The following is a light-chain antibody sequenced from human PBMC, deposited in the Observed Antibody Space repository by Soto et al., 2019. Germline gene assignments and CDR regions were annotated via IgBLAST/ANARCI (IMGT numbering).Light chain of an antibody. Sequence: QSVLTQSSSASASLGSSVKLTCTLSSGHSSYIIAWHQQQPGKAPRYLMMLGGAGIHKKGSGIPDRFSGSSSGADRYLTISSLQSDDEADYYCETWGSDTQVFGGLTKLTVL. CDR2: LGGAGIH. CDR1: SGHSSYI. V-gene: IGLV4-60*03. J-gene: IGLJ2*01. CDR3: ETWGSDTQV.